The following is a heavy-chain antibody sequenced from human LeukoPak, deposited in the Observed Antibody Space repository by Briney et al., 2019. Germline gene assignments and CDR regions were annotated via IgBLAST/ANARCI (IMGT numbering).Heavy chain of an antibody. CDR1: GGSISSYY. Sequence: PSETLSLTCTVSGGSISSYYWSWIRQPPGKGLEWIGEINHSGSTNYNPSLKSRVTISVDTSKNQFSLKLNSVIAADTAVYYCARHYGPWGQGTLVTVSS. CDR2: INHSGST. J-gene: IGHJ5*02. CDR3: ARHYGP. D-gene: IGHD3-16*01. V-gene: IGHV4-34*01.